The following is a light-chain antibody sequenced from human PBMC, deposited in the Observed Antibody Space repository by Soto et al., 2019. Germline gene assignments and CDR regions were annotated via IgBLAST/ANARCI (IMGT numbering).Light chain of an antibody. CDR3: SSYAGSNMGV. V-gene: IGLV2-8*01. J-gene: IGLJ1*01. CDR2: EVV. Sequence: QSVLTQPPSASGSPGQSVTISCTGTRNDIGAYEFVSWYQHHPGKAPKLIIYEVVQRPSGVPDRFSGSKSGNTASLTVSGLQAEDEAEYYCSSYAGSNMGVFGTGTKVTVL. CDR1: RNDIGAYEF.